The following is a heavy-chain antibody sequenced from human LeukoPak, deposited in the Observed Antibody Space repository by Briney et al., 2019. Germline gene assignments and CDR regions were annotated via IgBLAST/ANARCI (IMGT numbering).Heavy chain of an antibody. CDR2: IYHSGST. J-gene: IGHJ5*02. Sequence: KTSETLSLTCAVSGYSISSGYYGAWIRQPPGKGLEWIGSIYHSGSTYYNPSLKSRGTISLATSKNQSSLKLSSVTAADTAVYYCASRAPVAGNNCFDPWGQGTLVTVSS. D-gene: IGHD6-19*01. CDR3: ASRAPVAGNNCFDP. CDR1: GYSISSGYY. V-gene: IGHV4-38-2*01.